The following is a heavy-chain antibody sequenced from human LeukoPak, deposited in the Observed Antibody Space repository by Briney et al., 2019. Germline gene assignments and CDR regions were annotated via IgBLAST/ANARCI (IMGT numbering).Heavy chain of an antibody. J-gene: IGHJ4*02. CDR3: ARADDWDANFDY. Sequence: SETLSLTCTVSGGSISSYYWSWIRQPPGKGLEWIGYIYYSGSTNYSPSLKSRVTISVDTSKNQFSLKLSSVTAADTAVYYCARADDWDANFDYWGQGTLVTVSS. CDR1: GGSISSYY. CDR2: IYYSGST. D-gene: IGHD3-9*01. V-gene: IGHV4-59*01.